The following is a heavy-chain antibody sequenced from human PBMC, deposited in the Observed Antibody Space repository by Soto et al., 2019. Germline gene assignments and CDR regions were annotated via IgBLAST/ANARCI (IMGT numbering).Heavy chain of an antibody. V-gene: IGHV4-4*02. Sequence: QVQLQESGPALVKPSGTLSLACTVSGASTSSENWWSWVRQAPGKGLEWIGEIYHSGATHYSPSLKSRVTISLDKSKNQFFLKLDSVTAADSAVYYCARDAGASRYYGMDVWDQGTKVTVS. D-gene: IGHD2-8*02. J-gene: IGHJ6*02. CDR1: GASTSSENW. CDR2: IYHSGAT. CDR3: ARDAGASRYYGMDV.